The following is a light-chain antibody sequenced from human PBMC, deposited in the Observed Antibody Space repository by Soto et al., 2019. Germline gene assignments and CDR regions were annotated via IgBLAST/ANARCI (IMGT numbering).Light chain of an antibody. J-gene: IGKJ2*02. CDR2: GAS. Sequence: EIVLTQSPGTLSLSPGERATLSCRASQSVSSSYLTWYQQKPGQAPRLLIYGASSRATGIPDRFSGSGSETDFTITISRLEPEDFAVYYCQQYGSSPRGTFGQGTKLEIK. CDR1: QSVSSSY. V-gene: IGKV3-20*01. CDR3: QQYGSSPRGT.